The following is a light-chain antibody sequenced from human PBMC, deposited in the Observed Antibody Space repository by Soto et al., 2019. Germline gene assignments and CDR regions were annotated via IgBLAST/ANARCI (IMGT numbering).Light chain of an antibody. CDR3: QQYNNWPPWT. J-gene: IGKJ1*01. Sequence: EIVMTQSPATLSVSPGERATLSCRASQSVSSNLAWYQQKPGQAPRLLIYGASTRATGIPARFSGSGSGTEFSPTISSLQSEDFDVYYCQQYNNWPPWTFGQGTKVEIK. CDR1: QSVSSN. V-gene: IGKV3-15*01. CDR2: GAS.